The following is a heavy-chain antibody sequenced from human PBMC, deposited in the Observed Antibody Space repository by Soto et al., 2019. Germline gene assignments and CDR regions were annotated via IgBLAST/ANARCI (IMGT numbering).Heavy chain of an antibody. Sequence: GGSLRLSCAASGFTFSSYAMSWVRQAPGKGLEWVSAISGSGGSTYYADSVKGRFTISRDNSKNTLYLQMNSLRAEDTAVYYCAKDGFGAAGTWYYFDYWGQGTLVTSPQ. D-gene: IGHD6-13*01. CDR2: ISGSGGST. J-gene: IGHJ4*02. CDR1: GFTFSSYA. CDR3: AKDGFGAAGTWYYFDY. V-gene: IGHV3-23*01.